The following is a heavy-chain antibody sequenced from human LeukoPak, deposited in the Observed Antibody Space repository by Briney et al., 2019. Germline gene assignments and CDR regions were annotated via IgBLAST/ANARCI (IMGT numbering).Heavy chain of an antibody. CDR3: TTVTMVRGVITNNWFDP. Sequence: GGSLRLSCAASGFTFSNYAMSWVRQAPGKGLEWVSGISASGSGAGYADSVKGRFTISRDTFKNTLYLQMNSLKTEDTAVYYCTTVTMVRGVITNNWFDPWGQGTLVTVSS. V-gene: IGHV3-23*01. J-gene: IGHJ5*02. D-gene: IGHD3-10*01. CDR2: ISASGSGA. CDR1: GFTFSNYA.